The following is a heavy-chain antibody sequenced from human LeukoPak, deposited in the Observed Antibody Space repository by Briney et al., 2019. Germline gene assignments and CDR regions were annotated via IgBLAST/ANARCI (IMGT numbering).Heavy chain of an antibody. CDR2: IYTSGST. CDR1: GGSISSYY. D-gene: IGHD1-1*01. V-gene: IGHV4-4*07. Sequence: SETLFLTCTVSGGSISSYYWSWIRQPAGEGLEWIGRIYTSGSTNYNPSLKSRVTMSVDTSKNQFSLKLSSVTAADTAVYYCARGKLRGNWNLFNYYYGMDVWGQGTTVTVSS. CDR3: ARGKLRGNWNLFNYYYGMDV. J-gene: IGHJ6*02.